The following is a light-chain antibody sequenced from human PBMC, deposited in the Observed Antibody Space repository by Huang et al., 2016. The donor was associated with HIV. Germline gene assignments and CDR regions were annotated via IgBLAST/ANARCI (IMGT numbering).Light chain of an antibody. CDR2: DAS. CDR1: PSVGGN. CDR3: QQYNNWPLT. V-gene: IGKV3-15*01. Sequence: EILMTQSPVTLSVSPGERATLSCRASPSVGGNLAWYQHKPGQAPRLLISDASTRAPGVPVTFSGSGSGTEFTLTITSLQSEDLAFYYCQQYNNWPLTFGGGTKVEIK. J-gene: IGKJ4*01.